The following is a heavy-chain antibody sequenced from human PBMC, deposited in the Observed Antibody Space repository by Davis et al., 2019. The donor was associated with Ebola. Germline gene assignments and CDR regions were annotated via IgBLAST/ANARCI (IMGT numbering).Heavy chain of an antibody. CDR1: GYSFTSYW. CDR2: IDPSDSYA. V-gene: IGHV5-10-1*01. D-gene: IGHD1-26*01. Sequence: GESLKISCKGSGYSFTSYWISWVRQMPGKGLEWMGRIDPSDSYANYGPSFQGHVTISADKSINTAYLQWSSLKASDTAIYYCVRLVGATTGHDYWGQGTLVTVSS. CDR3: VRLVGATTGHDY. J-gene: IGHJ4*02.